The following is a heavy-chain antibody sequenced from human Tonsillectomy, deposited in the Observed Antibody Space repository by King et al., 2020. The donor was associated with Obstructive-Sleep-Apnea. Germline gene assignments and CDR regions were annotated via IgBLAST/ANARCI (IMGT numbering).Heavy chain of an antibody. CDR2: ISGYNGDT. CDR3: SRRDLGWEAPARY. J-gene: IGHJ4*02. Sequence: VQLVQSGAEVKKPGASVKVSCKASGYNFRRYGISWVRQAPGQGLEWVGWISGYNGDTHYAQKVQHRVTMTIDTSTSTVYMELTSLRSDDTAVYYCSRRDLGWEAPARYWGQGTLVTVSS. CDR1: GYNFRRYG. D-gene: IGHD1-26*01. V-gene: IGHV1-18*01.